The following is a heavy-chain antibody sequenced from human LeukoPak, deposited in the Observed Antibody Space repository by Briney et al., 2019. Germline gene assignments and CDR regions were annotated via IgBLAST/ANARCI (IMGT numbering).Heavy chain of an antibody. Sequence: ASVKVSCKASGYTFTSYYMHWVRQAPGQGLEWVGIINPSGGSTSYAQKFQGRVTMTRDTSTSTVYMELSSLRSEDTAVYYCARGGKAVAGTLYDAFDIWGQGTMVTVSS. CDR3: ARGGKAVAGTLYDAFDI. D-gene: IGHD6-19*01. J-gene: IGHJ3*02. V-gene: IGHV1-46*01. CDR1: GYTFTSYY. CDR2: INPSGGST.